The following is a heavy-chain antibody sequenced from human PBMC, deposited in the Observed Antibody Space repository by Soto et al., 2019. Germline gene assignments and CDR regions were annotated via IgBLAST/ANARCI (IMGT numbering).Heavy chain of an antibody. D-gene: IGHD3-16*01. CDR1: GDSISSESYY. Sequence: QLQLQESGPGLVKPSETLSLTCTVSGDSISSESYYWGWIRQPPGKGLEWIGNLYHNGNTYYNPSLKSRVTISADTSKNQFSLEVTSVTAADTAVYYCARLTLRMATIRVNFDYWGQGTQVTVSS. CDR3: ARLTLRMATIRVNFDY. V-gene: IGHV4-39*01. J-gene: IGHJ4*02. CDR2: LYHNGNT.